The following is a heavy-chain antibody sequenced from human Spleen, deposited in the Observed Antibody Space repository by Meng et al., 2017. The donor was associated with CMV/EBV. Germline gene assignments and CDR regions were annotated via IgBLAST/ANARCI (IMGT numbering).Heavy chain of an antibody. CDR3: ARATVWSGNYLYFDY. CDR1: GGSISSSSYY. V-gene: IGHV4-39*07. Sequence: GSLRLSCTVSGGSISSSSYYWGWIRQPPGKGLEWIGSIYYSGSTYYNPSLKSRVTISVDTSKNQFSLKLSSVTAADTAVYYCARATVWSGNYLYFDYWGQGTLVTVSS. D-gene: IGHD3-3*01. CDR2: IYYSGST. J-gene: IGHJ4*02.